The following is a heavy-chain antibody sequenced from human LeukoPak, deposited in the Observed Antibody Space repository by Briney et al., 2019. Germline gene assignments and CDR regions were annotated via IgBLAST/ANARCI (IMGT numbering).Heavy chain of an antibody. J-gene: IGHJ4*02. CDR2: INPSGGST. CDR1: GYTFTSYY. D-gene: IGHD6-19*01. V-gene: IGHV1-46*01. CDR3: ATSSGWDYYFDY. Sequence: ASVTVSCKASGYTFTSYYMHWVRQAPGQGLEWMGIINPSGGSTSYAQKFQGRVTMTRDTSTSTVYMELSSLRSEDTAVYYCATSSGWDYYFDYWGQGTLVTVSS.